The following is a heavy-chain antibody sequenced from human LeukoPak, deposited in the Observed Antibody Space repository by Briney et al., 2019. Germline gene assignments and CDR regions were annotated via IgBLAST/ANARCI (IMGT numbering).Heavy chain of an antibody. J-gene: IGHJ4*02. D-gene: IGHD5-12*01. Sequence: QTGGSLRLSCAASGFTFSSFWMTWDRQAPGKGLEWVANINQDGSEKYYVDSVKGRFTISRDNAKNSVYLQMNSLRAEDTAVYYCARDGGVSGYDLLDYWGQGTLVTVSS. CDR2: INQDGSEK. V-gene: IGHV3-7*01. CDR3: ARDGGVSGYDLLDY. CDR1: GFTFSSFW.